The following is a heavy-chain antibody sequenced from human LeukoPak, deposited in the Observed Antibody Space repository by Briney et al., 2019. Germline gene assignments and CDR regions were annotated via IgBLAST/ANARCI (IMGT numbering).Heavy chain of an antibody. CDR1: GFTFSSYA. Sequence: QPGGSLRLSCAASGFTFSSYAMSWVRQAPGKGLEWVSAISGSGTYTYYADSVKGRFTISRDNSKNTLYLQMNSLRAEDTAIYYCAKDSWDIVVVPGFMTIDSWGQGTLVTVSS. V-gene: IGHV3-23*01. CDR2: ISGSGTYT. J-gene: IGHJ5*01. D-gene: IGHD2-2*01. CDR3: AKDSWDIVVVPGFMTIDS.